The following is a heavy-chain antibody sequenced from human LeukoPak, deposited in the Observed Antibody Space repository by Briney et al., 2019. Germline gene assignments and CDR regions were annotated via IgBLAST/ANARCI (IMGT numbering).Heavy chain of an antibody. CDR1: GGSFSGYY. Sequence: LSLTCAVYGGSFSGYYWSWIHQPPGKGLEWVSYISSSGSTIYYADSVKGRFTISRDNAKNSLYLQMNSLRAEDTAVYYCARDVRGDNWNSAFDYWGQGTLVTVSS. V-gene: IGHV3-11*01. J-gene: IGHJ4*02. D-gene: IGHD1/OR15-1a*01. CDR3: ARDVRGDNWNSAFDY. CDR2: ISSSGSTI.